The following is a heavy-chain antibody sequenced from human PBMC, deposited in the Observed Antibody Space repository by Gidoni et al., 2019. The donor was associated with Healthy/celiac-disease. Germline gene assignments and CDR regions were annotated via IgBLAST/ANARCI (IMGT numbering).Heavy chain of an antibody. CDR2: ISGSGGST. D-gene: IGHD4-17*01. J-gene: IGHJ4*02. CDR3: AKPGPTVTRAPGYFDY. CDR1: GFTFSSYA. V-gene: IGHV3-23*01. Sequence: EVQLLESGGGLVQPGGSLRLSCAASGFTFSSYAMSWVRQAPGKGLEWVSAISGSGGSTYYADSVKGRFTISRDNSKNTLYLQMNSLRAEDTAVYYCAKPGPTVTRAPGYFDYWGQGTLVTVSS.